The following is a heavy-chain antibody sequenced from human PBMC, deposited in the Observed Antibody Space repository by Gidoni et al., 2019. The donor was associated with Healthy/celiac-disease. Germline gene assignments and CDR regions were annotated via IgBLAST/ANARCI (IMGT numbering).Heavy chain of an antibody. V-gene: IGHV3-48*02. CDR2: ISSSSSTI. D-gene: IGHD2-2*01. CDR1: GFTFSSYS. CDR3: ARDDCSSTSCYRAFDI. Sequence: EVQLVESGGGLVQPGGSLRLSCAASGFTFSSYSMNWVRQAPGKGLEWVSYISSSSSTIYYADSVKGRFTISRDNAKNSLYLQMNSLRDEDTAVYYCARDDCSSTSCYRAFDIWGQGTMVTVSS. J-gene: IGHJ3*02.